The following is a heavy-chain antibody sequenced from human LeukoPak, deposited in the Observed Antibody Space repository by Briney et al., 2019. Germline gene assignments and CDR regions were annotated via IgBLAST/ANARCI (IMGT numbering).Heavy chain of an antibody. CDR1: GFTFSSYA. Sequence: GGSLRLSCAASGFTFSSYAMSWVRQAPGKGLEWVANIKQDGSEKYYVDSVKGRFTISRDNAKNSLYLQMNSLRAEDTAVYYCARNSESHPWGQGTLVTVSS. CDR2: IKQDGSEK. V-gene: IGHV3-7*01. CDR3: ARNSESHP. D-gene: IGHD3-10*01. J-gene: IGHJ5*02.